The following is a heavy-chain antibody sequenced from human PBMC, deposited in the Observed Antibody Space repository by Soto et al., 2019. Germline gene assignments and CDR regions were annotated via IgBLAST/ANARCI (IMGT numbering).Heavy chain of an antibody. CDR3: ARAPNFEYSSSWFDP. D-gene: IGHD6-6*01. J-gene: IGHJ5*02. CDR2: INAGNGNT. CDR1: GYTFTSYA. Sequence: ASVKVSCKASGYTFTSYARHWVRQAPGQRLEWMGWINAGNGNTKYSQKFQGRVTITRDTSASTAYMELSSLRSEDTAVYYCARAPNFEYSSSWFDPWGQGTLVTVS. V-gene: IGHV1-3*01.